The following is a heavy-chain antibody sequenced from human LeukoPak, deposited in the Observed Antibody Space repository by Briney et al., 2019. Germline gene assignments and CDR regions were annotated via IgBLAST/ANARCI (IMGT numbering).Heavy chain of an antibody. Sequence: ASVTVSFKASGDTFTIYAMHWGRQAPGQRGEWMGWINAGNGNTKYSQEFQGRVTITRDTSASTAYMELSSLRSEDMAVYYCARSLYYDYVWGGPLFDYWGQGTLVTVSS. CDR3: ARSLYYDYVWGGPLFDY. J-gene: IGHJ4*02. D-gene: IGHD3-16*01. CDR2: INAGNGNT. CDR1: GDTFTIYA. V-gene: IGHV1-3*03.